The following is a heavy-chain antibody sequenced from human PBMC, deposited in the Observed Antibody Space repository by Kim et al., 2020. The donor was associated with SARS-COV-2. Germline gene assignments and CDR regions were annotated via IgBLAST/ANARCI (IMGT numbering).Heavy chain of an antibody. D-gene: IGHD4-17*01. CDR2: FDPEDGET. CDR1: GYTLTELS. J-gene: IGHJ4*02. Sequence: ASVKVSCKVSGYTLTELSMHWVRQAPGKGLEWMGGFDPEDGETIYAQKFQGRVTMTEDTSTDTAYMELSSLRSEDTAVYYCATEWGYGTPLDYWGQGTLVTVSS. CDR3: ATEWGYGTPLDY. V-gene: IGHV1-24*01.